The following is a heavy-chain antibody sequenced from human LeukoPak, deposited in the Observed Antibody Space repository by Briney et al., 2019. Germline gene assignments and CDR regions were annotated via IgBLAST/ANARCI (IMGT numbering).Heavy chain of an antibody. V-gene: IGHV3-23*01. CDR3: AKRGCSGGSCYSGYYYYYMDV. J-gene: IGHJ6*03. D-gene: IGHD2-15*01. Sequence: GGSLRLSCAASGFSFSSHGMSWVRQAPGKGLEWVSGILGGAGSTYYADSVKGRFTISRDNSKNTLYLQMNSLRAEDTAVYYCAKRGCSGGSCYSGYYYYYMDVWGKGTTVTISS. CDR1: GFSFSSHG. CDR2: ILGGAGST.